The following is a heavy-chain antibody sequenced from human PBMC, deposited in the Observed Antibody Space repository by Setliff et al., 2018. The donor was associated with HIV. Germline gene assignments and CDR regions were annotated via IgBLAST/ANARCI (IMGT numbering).Heavy chain of an antibody. Sequence: GGSLRLSCAASGFTVSSNYMSWVRQAPGKGLEWVSVIYIGGSTFYTDSVKGRFTISRDNSKNTLYLHMNSLRAEDTAVYYCARDGYYNFWSGSLYYFDYWGQGTLVTVSS. CDR2: IYIGGST. CDR3: ARDGYYNFWSGSLYYFDY. J-gene: IGHJ4*02. V-gene: IGHV3-53*01. CDR1: GFTVSSNY. D-gene: IGHD3-3*01.